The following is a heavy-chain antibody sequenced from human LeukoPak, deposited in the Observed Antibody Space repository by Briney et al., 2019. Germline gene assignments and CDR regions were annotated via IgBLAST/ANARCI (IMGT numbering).Heavy chain of an antibody. Sequence: SETLSLTCTVSGGSISSGDYYWSWIRQPPGKGLEWIGYIYYSGSTYYNPSLKSRVTISVDTSKNQFSLKLSSVTAADTAVYYCARSGLPTVAAKFDYWGQGTLVTVSS. V-gene: IGHV4-30-4*02. CDR1: GGSISSGDYY. CDR2: IYYSGST. CDR3: ARSGLPTVAAKFDY. J-gene: IGHJ4*02. D-gene: IGHD2-15*01.